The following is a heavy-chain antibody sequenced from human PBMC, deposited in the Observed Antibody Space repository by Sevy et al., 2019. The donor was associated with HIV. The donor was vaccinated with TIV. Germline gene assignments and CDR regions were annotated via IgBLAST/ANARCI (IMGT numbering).Heavy chain of an antibody. V-gene: IGHV5-51*01. CDR1: GYSFITYW. D-gene: IGHD3-22*01. Sequence: GESLKISCKASGYSFITYWIGWVRQMPGKGLEWMGIIYPGDSDTRYSPSVQGQVTISADKSISTAYLQWSSLKAADTAVYYCARQFVPSSITNDSSVAYWGQGTLVTVSS. CDR3: ARQFVPSSITNDSSVAY. CDR2: IYPGDSDT. J-gene: IGHJ4*02.